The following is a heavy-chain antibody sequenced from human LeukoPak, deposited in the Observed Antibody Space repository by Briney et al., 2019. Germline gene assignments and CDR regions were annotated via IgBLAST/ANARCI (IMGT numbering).Heavy chain of an antibody. CDR2: ISSSSTI. V-gene: IGHV3-48*01. D-gene: IGHD1-14*01. Sequence: GGSLRLSCAASGFTFSSYSMNWVRQAPGKGLEWVSYISSSSTIYYADSVKGRFTISRDNAKNSLYLQMNSLRAEDTAVYYCARVVTTGEYYSDYWGQGTLVTVSS. CDR1: GFTFSSYS. CDR3: ARVVTTGEYYSDY. J-gene: IGHJ4*02.